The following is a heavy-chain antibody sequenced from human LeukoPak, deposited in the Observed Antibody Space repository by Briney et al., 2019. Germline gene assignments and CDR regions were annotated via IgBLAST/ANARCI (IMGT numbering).Heavy chain of an antibody. CDR1: GFIFSSYA. CDR2: IDSSSSHI. CDR3: ARGYCGGDCYGD. J-gene: IGHJ1*01. D-gene: IGHD2-21*02. V-gene: IGHV3-21*01. Sequence: PGGSLRLSCAASGFIFSSYAMNWVRQAPGKGLEWVASIDSSSSHIYYADSVKGRFTISRDNTKSSLYLQVNSLRAEDMAVYYCARGYCGGDCYGDWGQGTLVTVSS.